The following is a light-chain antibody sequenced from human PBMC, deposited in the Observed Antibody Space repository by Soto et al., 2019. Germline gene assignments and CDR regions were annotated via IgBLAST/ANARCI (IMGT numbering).Light chain of an antibody. CDR3: QPYNNWPLT. Sequence: DIQRTQSPSSLSASVGDRVTITCRASQSIGGYLTWYQQLPGKAPKLLIFAASNLQSGVPSRFSGSGSGTEFTLTINSLQSEDFAVYYCQPYNNWPLTFGGGTKVDIK. CDR2: AAS. J-gene: IGKJ4*01. V-gene: IGKV1-39*01. CDR1: QSIGGY.